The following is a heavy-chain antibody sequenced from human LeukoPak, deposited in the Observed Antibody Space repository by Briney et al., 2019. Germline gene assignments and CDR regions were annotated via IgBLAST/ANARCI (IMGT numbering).Heavy chain of an antibody. J-gene: IGHJ3*02. D-gene: IGHD2-15*01. CDR1: GFTFDDYA. CDR2: ISGDGGST. Sequence: PGGSVRLSCAASGFTFDDYAMHWVRQAPGKGLEWVSLISGDGGSTYYADSVKGRFTISRDNSKNSLYLQMNSLRTEDTALYYCAKDRGGCSGGSCWDAFDIWGQGTMVTVSS. CDR3: AKDRGGCSGGSCWDAFDI. V-gene: IGHV3-43*02.